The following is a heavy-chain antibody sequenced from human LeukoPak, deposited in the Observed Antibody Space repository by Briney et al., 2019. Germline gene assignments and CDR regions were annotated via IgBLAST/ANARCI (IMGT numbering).Heavy chain of an antibody. V-gene: IGHV4-31*03. D-gene: IGHD3-10*01. CDR3: ARSRSGSPYY. J-gene: IGHJ4*02. CDR1: RGSIRRGGYY. Sequence: PSETLSLTCTLSRGSIRRGGYYWSWIRQHPRNGLEWIGYIYYSGSTYYNPSLKSRVTISVDTSKNQFSLKLSSETAADTAVYYCARSRSGSPYYWGQGTLVTVSS. CDR2: IYYSGST.